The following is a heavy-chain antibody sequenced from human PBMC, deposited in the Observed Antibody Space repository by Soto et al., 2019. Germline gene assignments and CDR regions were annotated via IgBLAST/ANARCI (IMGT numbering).Heavy chain of an antibody. Sequence: QVQLQQSGPGLVKPSQTLLVTCDISGDSVSSNSAGWNWVRQSPSRGLEWLVRTYYRSKWFYDYAESVKSRITINPDTSKHQYSLQLNSVTPEDTAAYYCARGEQYSGRIFDYWGQGTLVTVSS. V-gene: IGHV6-1*01. D-gene: IGHD1-26*01. CDR3: ARGEQYSGRIFDY. CDR2: TYYRSKWFY. CDR1: GDSVSSNSAG. J-gene: IGHJ4*01.